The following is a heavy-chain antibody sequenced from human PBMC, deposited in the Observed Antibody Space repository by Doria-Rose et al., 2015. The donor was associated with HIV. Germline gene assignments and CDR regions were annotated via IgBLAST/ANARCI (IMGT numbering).Heavy chain of an antibody. D-gene: IGHD3-16*01. CDR3: ARMGSYRELDY. Sequence: LPESGPGLVQPSAALSLTCRVSGASVSSRGYYWSWIRQVPGTGLESLGYTYYTGTSDYSPSLKSRLNMAVDPSKKQFSLKLRFVTVADTAVYYCARMGSYRELDYWGQGDLVTVST. CDR1: GASVSSRGYY. CDR2: TYYTGTS. V-gene: IGHV4-31*03. J-gene: IGHJ4*02.